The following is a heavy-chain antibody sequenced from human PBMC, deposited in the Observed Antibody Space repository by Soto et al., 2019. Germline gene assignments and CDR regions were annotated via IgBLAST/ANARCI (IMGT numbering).Heavy chain of an antibody. J-gene: IGHJ5*02. Sequence: GASVKVSCKASGYIFTDYYMHWLRQAPGQGLEWMGWINPNNGDTHYTQKFQGRVTMTRDTSSSTAYMELSRLGTDDTAVYYCARYGSSAWWFDPWGQGTLVTVSS. CDR3: ARYGSSAWWFDP. CDR1: GYIFTDYY. CDR2: INPNNGDT. V-gene: IGHV1-2*02. D-gene: IGHD2-2*01.